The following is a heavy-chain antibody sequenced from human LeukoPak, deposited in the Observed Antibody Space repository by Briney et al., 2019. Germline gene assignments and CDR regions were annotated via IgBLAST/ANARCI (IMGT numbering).Heavy chain of an antibody. CDR1: GYSFTSYW. J-gene: IGHJ4*02. Sequence: GESLKISCKGSGYSFTSYWIGWVRQMPGKGLEWMGIIYPGDSDTRYSPSFQGQGTISADKSISTAYLQWSSLNASDTAMYYCATTLGVNYYDSSGYYFDYWGQGTLVTVSS. D-gene: IGHD3-22*01. V-gene: IGHV5-51*01. CDR2: IYPGDSDT. CDR3: ATTLGVNYYDSSGYYFDY.